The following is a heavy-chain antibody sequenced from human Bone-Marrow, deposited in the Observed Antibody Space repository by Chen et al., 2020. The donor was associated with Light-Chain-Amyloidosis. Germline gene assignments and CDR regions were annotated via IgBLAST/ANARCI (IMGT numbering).Heavy chain of an antibody. Sequence: EVHLVESGGGLIQPGGSLRLSCAASGFAVSSNHMSWVRQSPWKGLEWVSAIFSNGNTYYADSVKGRFTISRDNSKHTVYLQMNSLRAEDTAVYYCAKSSETNPGYFVYWGQGTLVTVSS. J-gene: IGHJ4*02. V-gene: IGHV3-53*01. CDR2: IFSNGNT. D-gene: IGHD3-22*01. CDR3: AKSSETNPGYFVY. CDR1: GFAVSSNH.